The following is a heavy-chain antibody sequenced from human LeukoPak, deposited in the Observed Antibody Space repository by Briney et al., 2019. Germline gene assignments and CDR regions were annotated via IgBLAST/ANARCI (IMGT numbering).Heavy chain of an antibody. V-gene: IGHV1-2*02. J-gene: IGHJ5*02. CDR2: IHPNNGET. CDR1: GYTFTGNH. CDR3: ARHSSNWFDP. Sequence: ASVRVSCKASGYTFTGNHMHWVRQAPGQGLEWMGWIHPNNGETNYAQKFRGRVTMTTDTSITTAYMVLSGLTSDDTAMYYCARHSSNWFDPWGQGTLVTVSS.